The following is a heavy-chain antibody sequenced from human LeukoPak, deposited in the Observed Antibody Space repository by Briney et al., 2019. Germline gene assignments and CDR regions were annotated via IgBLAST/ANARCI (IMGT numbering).Heavy chain of an antibody. Sequence: GGSLRLSCAASGFTFSSYSMNWVRQAPGKGLEWVANINQDGSDKNYLDSVKGRFTISRDNAQNSLYLQMNSLGAEDTAVFYCARGGYTFEIWGQGTMVTVSS. J-gene: IGHJ3*02. CDR3: ARGGYTFEI. CDR2: INQDGSDK. V-gene: IGHV3-7*01. D-gene: IGHD2-2*02. CDR1: GFTFSSYS.